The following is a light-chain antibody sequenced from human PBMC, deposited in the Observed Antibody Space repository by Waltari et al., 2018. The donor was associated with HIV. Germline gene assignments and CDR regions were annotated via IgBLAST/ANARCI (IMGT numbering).Light chain of an antibody. V-gene: IGKV1-5*03. CDR3: QQYNSHSYA. J-gene: IGKJ2*01. CDR1: QIINNW. CDR2: KTS. Sequence: DVQMTQSPSTLSAGVGDKVTTTCRASQIINNWLAWYQHKPGKPPKLLIYKTSYLDSGVPSRFSGSGSGAVFTLMIDGLQPDDFATYYCQQYNSHSYAFGQGTKVDVK.